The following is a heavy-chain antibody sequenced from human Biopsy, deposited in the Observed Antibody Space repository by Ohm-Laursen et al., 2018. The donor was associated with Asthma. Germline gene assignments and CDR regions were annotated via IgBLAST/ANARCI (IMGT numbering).Heavy chain of an antibody. D-gene: IGHD3-10*01. V-gene: IGHV1-18*01. Sequence: SVKVSCKTSGYTFNRAGITWVRQAPGQGLEWMGWISVYNGNTKVAQKLQDRVTMITDTSTSTASMELRSLRSDDTAVYFCARAVDYSHYYGIDVWGQGTTVPVS. CDR1: GYTFNRAG. J-gene: IGHJ6*02. CDR3: ARAVDYSHYYGIDV. CDR2: ISVYNGNT.